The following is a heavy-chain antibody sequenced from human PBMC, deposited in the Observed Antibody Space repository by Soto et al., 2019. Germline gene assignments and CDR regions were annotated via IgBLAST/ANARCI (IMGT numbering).Heavy chain of an antibody. CDR3: ARGGRNTAEAY. D-gene: IGHD5-18*01. Sequence: PGESLKISCAASGFTFSSYAMHWVRQAPGKGLEWVALISYDGSDKDYADSVKGRFTISRDNSRNTLFLQMNSLRAEDTAVYYCARGGRNTAEAYWGQGTLVTVSS. J-gene: IGHJ4*02. CDR2: ISYDGSDK. CDR1: GFTFSSYA. V-gene: IGHV3-30-3*01.